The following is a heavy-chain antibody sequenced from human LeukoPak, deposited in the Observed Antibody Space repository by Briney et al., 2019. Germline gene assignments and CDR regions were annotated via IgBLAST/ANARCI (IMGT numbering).Heavy chain of an antibody. CDR1: GGSISSGGYY. V-gene: IGHV3-23*01. CDR3: AKAPPGQLVSFDY. J-gene: IGHJ4*02. Sequence: LSLTCTVSGGSISSGGYYWSWVRQAPGKGLEWVSAISGSGGSTYYADSVKGRFTISRDNSKNTLYLQMNSLRAEDTAVYYCAKAPPGQLVSFDYWGQGTLVTVSS. D-gene: IGHD6-13*01. CDR2: ISGSGGST.